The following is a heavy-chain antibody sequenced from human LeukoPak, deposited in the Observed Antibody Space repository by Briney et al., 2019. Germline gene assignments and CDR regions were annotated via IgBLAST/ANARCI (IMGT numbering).Heavy chain of an antibody. CDR2: IYYSGST. CDR1: GGSISSSSYY. D-gene: IGHD3-3*01. Sequence: SETLSLTCTVSGGSISSSSYYWGWIRQPPGKGLEWIGSIYYSGSTYYNPSLKSRVTISVDTSKNQFSLKLSSVTAADTAVYYCARDSDYDFWNGYRSYWYFDLWGRGTLVTVSS. CDR3: ARDSDYDFWNGYRSYWYFDL. J-gene: IGHJ2*01. V-gene: IGHV4-39*02.